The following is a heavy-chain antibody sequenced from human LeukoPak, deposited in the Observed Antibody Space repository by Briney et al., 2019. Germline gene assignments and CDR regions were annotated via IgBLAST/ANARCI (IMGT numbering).Heavy chain of an antibody. CDR1: GGSISGYY. V-gene: IGHV4-59*01. J-gene: IGHJ3*01. CDR2: IFYSGTT. Sequence: SETLSLTCIISGGSISGYYWSWIRQPPGKGLEWIGYIFYSGTTNYNPSLESRVTISVDTSKNQFSLKLTSVTAADTAVYYCARHSAHSSTNDAFDLWGQGTLVTVSS. D-gene: IGHD6-13*01. CDR3: ARHSAHSSTNDAFDL.